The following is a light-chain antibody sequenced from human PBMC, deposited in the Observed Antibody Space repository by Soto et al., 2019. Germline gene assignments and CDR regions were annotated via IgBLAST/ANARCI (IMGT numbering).Light chain of an antibody. CDR1: QSVSNSY. CDR3: QQYGGSPLVT. J-gene: IGKJ4*01. V-gene: IGKV3-20*01. CDR2: GAS. Sequence: ENVLTQSPATLSLSPGERATLSCRASQSVSNSYLAWYQQKPGQAPRLLIYGASSRATGIPDRFSGTGSGTDFTLTVTRLEPEDFAVYYCQQYGGSPLVTFGGGTKVEIK.